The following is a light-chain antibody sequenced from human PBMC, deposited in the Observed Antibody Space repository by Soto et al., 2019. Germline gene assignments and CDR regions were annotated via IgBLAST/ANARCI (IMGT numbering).Light chain of an antibody. CDR2: EVR. Sequence: QSALTQPPSASGSAGQSVTISCTGTSSDVGAYNFVSWYQQHPYKAPKLIIYEVRKRPSGVPDRFSGSKSGNTASLTVSGLQAEDEAEHYCLSLHGDSKYVFGTGTKLTVL. V-gene: IGLV2-8*01. J-gene: IGLJ1*01. CDR1: SSDVGAYNF. CDR3: LSLHGDSKYV.